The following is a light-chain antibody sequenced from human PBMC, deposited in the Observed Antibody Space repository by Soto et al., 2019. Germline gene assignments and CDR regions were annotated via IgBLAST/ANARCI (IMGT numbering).Light chain of an antibody. J-gene: IGKJ4*01. V-gene: IGKV1-39*01. Sequence: DIQMTQSPSSLSASLGDRVTITCRASQSISSYLNWYQQKPGKAPKLLIYAASSLQSGVPSRFSGSGSGTDFTLTISSLQPEDFATYYCQQSYSTPRTFDGGTKV. CDR3: QQSYSTPRT. CDR2: AAS. CDR1: QSISSY.